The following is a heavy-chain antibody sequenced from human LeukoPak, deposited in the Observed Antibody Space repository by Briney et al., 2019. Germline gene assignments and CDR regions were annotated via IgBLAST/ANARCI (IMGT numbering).Heavy chain of an antibody. J-gene: IGHJ6*02. CDR2: FDPEDGET. CDR3: ARGKDWNAYYYYGMDV. Sequence: ASVKVSCKVSGYTLTELSMHWVRQAPGKGLEWMGGFDPEDGETIYAQKFQGRVTITADESTSTAYMELSSLRSEDTAVYYCARGKDWNAYYYYGMDVWGQGTTVTVSS. CDR1: GYTLTELS. V-gene: IGHV1-24*01. D-gene: IGHD1-1*01.